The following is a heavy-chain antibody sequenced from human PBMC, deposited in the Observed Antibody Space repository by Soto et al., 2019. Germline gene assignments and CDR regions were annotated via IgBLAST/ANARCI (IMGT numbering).Heavy chain of an antibody. CDR1: GGTFSSYA. CDR3: ARSYYDFWSGYYSDGRDYYYGMDV. Sequence: QVQLVQSGAEVKKPGSSVKVSCKASGGTFSSYAISWVRQAPGQGLEWMGGIIPIFGTANYAQKFQGRVTITADESTSTAYMELSSLRSEDTAVYYCARSYYDFWSGYYSDGRDYYYGMDVWGQGTTVTVSS. CDR2: IIPIFGTA. D-gene: IGHD3-3*01. J-gene: IGHJ6*02. V-gene: IGHV1-69*01.